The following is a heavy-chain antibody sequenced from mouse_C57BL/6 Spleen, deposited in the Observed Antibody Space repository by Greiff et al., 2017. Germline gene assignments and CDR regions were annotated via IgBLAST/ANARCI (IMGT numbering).Heavy chain of an antibody. CDR1: GYTFTSYG. Sequence: VQLQRSGAELARPGASVKLSCKASGYTFTSYGISWVKQRTGQGLEWIGEIYPRSGNTYYNEKFKGKATLTADKSSSTAYMELRSLTSEDSAVYFCAKRKDGNYEEYFDVWGTGTTVTVSS. CDR2: IYPRSGNT. J-gene: IGHJ1*03. V-gene: IGHV1-81*01. CDR3: AKRKDGNYEEYFDV. D-gene: IGHD2-1*01.